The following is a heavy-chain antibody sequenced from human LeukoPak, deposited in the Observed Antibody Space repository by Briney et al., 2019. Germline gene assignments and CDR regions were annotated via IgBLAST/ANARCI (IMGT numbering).Heavy chain of an antibody. D-gene: IGHD3-16*02. CDR3: ARAGYDYVWGSYRYPGHFDY. J-gene: IGHJ4*02. CDR2: INHSGST. Sequence: SQTLSLTXAVYGGSFSGYYWSWIRQPPGKGLEWIGEINHSGSTNYNPSLKSRVTISVDTSKNQFSLKLSSVTAADTAVYYCARAGYDYVWGSYRYPGHFDYWGQGTLVTVSS. V-gene: IGHV4-34*01. CDR1: GGSFSGYY.